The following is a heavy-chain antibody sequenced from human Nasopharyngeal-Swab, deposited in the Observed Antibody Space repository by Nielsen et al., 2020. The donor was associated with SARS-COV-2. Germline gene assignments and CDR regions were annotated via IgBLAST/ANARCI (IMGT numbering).Heavy chain of an antibody. D-gene: IGHD6-13*01. J-gene: IGHJ3*02. Sequence: WVRQAPGQGLEWMGLVNPRDNSISYAHKFQDRVTVTRDTSTSTVYMELSSLRSEDTAVYYCARELYSNKWGKAFDIWSHGTVVTVSS. V-gene: IGHV1-46*01. CDR3: ARELYSNKWGKAFDI. CDR2: VNPRDNSI.